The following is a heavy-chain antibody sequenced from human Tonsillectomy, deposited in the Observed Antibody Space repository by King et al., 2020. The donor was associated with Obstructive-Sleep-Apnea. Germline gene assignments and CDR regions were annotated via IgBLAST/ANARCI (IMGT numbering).Heavy chain of an antibody. D-gene: IGHD2-21*02. J-gene: IGHJ4*02. CDR3: ARDLVTAASSD. CDR1: GYTFTNYG. Sequence: QLVQSGAEVKKPGASVKVSCKASGYTFTNYGISWVRQAPGQGLEWMGWISGYNGNTNYSQNFQDRVTMTMDTSTTTVYIELRSLRSDDTAVYYCARDLVTAASSDWGQGTLVTVSS. CDR2: ISGYNGNT. V-gene: IGHV1-18*01.